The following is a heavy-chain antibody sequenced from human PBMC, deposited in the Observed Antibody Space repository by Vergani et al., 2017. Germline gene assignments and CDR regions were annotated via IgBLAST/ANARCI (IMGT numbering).Heavy chain of an antibody. CDR2: IHYSENT. CDR1: FDSISNYY. CDR3: ASGTHSGQRADR. J-gene: IGHJ5*02. D-gene: IGHD6-19*01. Sequence: QVQLQESGPGLVKSSETLSLTCSVSFDSISNYYCNWIRQPPGKGLEWIGSIHYSENTNYNPSLETRVTISVDTSKNQFSLTLPSVTAADTAVYYCASGTHSGQRADRWGQGILVTV. V-gene: IGHV4-59*01.